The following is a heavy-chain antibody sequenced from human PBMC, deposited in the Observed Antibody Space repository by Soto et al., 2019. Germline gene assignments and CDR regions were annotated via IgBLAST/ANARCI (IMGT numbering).Heavy chain of an antibody. CDR2: ISSSGNTI. J-gene: IGHJ3*02. CDR3: ARDRGVGTPDSFDI. V-gene: IGHV3-48*02. D-gene: IGHD3-3*01. CDR1: GFIFSSYN. Sequence: GGSLRLSCAASGFIFSSYNLNWVRQAAGKGLEWVSYISSSGNTIYYSDSVKGRFTFSRDNGKNSLLLQMNSLREEDTAVYYCARDRGVGTPDSFDIWGQGTMVTVSS.